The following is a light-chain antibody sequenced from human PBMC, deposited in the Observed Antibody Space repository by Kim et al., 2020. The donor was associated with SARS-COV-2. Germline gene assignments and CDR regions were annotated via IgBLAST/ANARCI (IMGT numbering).Light chain of an antibody. J-gene: IGKJ1*01. CDR2: EAS. V-gene: IGKV3-20*01. CDR3: QYYGNPPRT. CDR1: QSLSNNY. Sequence: SPGERATLSCRASQSLSNNYIAWYQQKVGQAPSLLIYEASRRATGIPDRFSGSGSGTDFTLTISRLEPEDFVVYYCQYYGNPPRTFGQGTKVDIK.